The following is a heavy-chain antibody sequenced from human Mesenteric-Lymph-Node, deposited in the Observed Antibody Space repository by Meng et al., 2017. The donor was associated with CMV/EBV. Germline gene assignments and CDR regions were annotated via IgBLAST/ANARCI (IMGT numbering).Heavy chain of an antibody. CDR1: TYA. D-gene: IGHD3-10*01. CDR2: IIPVLDTS. J-gene: IGHJ5*02. CDR3: ARGGLTYYFGSGSLPGWFDP. Sequence: TYAISWVRQAPGQGLEWMGGIIPVLDTSNYAEKFQGRITITADESTSTAYMELSSLRYDDTAVYYCARGGLTYYFGSGSLPGWFDPWGQGTLVTVSS. V-gene: IGHV1-69*01.